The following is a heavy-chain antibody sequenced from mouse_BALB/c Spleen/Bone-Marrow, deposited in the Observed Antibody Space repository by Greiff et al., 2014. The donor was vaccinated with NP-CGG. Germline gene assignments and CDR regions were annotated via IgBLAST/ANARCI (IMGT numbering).Heavy chain of an antibody. CDR1: GFTFTDYY. V-gene: IGHV7-3*02. CDR2: IRNKANGYTT. Sequence: EVKLMESGGGLVQPGGSLRLSCATSGFTFTDYYMSWVRQPPGKALEWLGFIRNKANGYTTAYSASVKGRFTIYRDNSQSIIYXXXXXLRXEDSATDYCARDSYGRDYWGQGTTLTVSA. D-gene: IGHD1-1*01. CDR3: ARDSYGRDY. J-gene: IGHJ2*01.